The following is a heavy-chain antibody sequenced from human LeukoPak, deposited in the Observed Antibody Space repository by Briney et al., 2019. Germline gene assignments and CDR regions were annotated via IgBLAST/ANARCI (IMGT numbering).Heavy chain of an antibody. J-gene: IGHJ4*02. CDR2: ISSSGSTI. CDR1: GFTFSDYY. Sequence: KPGRSLRLSCAASGFTFSDYYMSWIRQAPGKGLEWVSYISSSGSTIYYADSVKGRFTISRDNAKNSLYLEMNSLRAEDTAVYYCGRDPIDGYEGSKDDYWGQGTLVTVSS. D-gene: IGHD5-24*01. CDR3: GRDPIDGYEGSKDDY. V-gene: IGHV3-11*01.